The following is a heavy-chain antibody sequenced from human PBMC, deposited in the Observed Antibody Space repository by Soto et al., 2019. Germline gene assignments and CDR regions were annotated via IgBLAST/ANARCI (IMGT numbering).Heavy chain of an antibody. CDR3: TTDTAAAIPVGRDRFDP. Sequence: EVQLVESGGGLVKPGGSLRLSCAASGFTFSNAWMNWVRQAPGKGLEWVGRIKSKTAGGTTDYAAPVKGRFTISRDDSKNTLYLQMNSLKTEDTAVYYCTTDTAAAIPVGRDRFDPWGQGTLVTVSS. J-gene: IGHJ5*02. CDR1: GFTFSNAW. D-gene: IGHD2-2*02. V-gene: IGHV3-15*07. CDR2: IKSKTAGGTT.